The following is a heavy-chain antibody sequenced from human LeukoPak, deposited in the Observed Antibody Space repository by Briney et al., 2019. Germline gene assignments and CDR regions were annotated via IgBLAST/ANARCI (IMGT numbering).Heavy chain of an antibody. CDR1: GYTFTSYG. J-gene: IGHJ4*02. Sequence: GASVKVSCKASGYTFTSYGISWVRQAPGQGLEWMGWISAYNGNTNYAQKLQGRVTMTTDTSTSTAYMELRSLGSDDTAVYYCASSIPTVTTWGFDYWGQGTLVTVSS. D-gene: IGHD4-17*01. V-gene: IGHV1-18*01. CDR3: ASSIPTVTTWGFDY. CDR2: ISAYNGNT.